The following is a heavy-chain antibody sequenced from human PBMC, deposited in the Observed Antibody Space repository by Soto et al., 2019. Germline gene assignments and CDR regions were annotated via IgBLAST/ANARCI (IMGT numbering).Heavy chain of an antibody. CDR1: GYSFTNSW. J-gene: IGHJ4*02. D-gene: IGHD3-22*01. Sequence: GESLRLSCNGSGYSFTNSWIGWVRQLPGKGLEWMGIIYPGDSDTRYNPSFQGQVTISADRSINTAYLQWSSLKASDTAVYYCARHAHFHDSSGYYYVTADYWGQGTQVTVSS. V-gene: IGHV5-51*01. CDR3: ARHAHFHDSSGYYYVTADY. CDR2: IYPGDSDT.